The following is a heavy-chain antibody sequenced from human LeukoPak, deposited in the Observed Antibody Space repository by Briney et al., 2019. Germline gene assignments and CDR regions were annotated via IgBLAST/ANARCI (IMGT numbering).Heavy chain of an antibody. CDR3: ARVGATTRSFDY. CDR2: VYYSGTT. V-gene: IGHV4-59*01. D-gene: IGHD1-26*01. Sequence: SEALSLTCTVSGGSLNSYFWSWIRQPPGKGLEWIGFVYYSGTTYHNPSLKSRVTISVDTSKNQFSLKVSSVTAADTAVYYCARVGATTRSFDYWGQGALVTVSS. CDR1: GGSLNSYF. J-gene: IGHJ4*02.